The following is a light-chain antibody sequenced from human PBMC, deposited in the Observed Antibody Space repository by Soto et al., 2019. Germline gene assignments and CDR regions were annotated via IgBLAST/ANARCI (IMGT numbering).Light chain of an antibody. CDR2: KSS. Sequence: DIQMTQSPSTLSASVGDRFTITCRASQSIGSWLAWYQQKPGKAPKLLIYKSSSLESGVPSRFSGSGSGTECTLTISSLQPDDFASDYCQQYGSYSPWTFGQGNKVEIK. CDR1: QSIGSW. J-gene: IGKJ1*01. CDR3: QQYGSYSPWT. V-gene: IGKV1-5*03.